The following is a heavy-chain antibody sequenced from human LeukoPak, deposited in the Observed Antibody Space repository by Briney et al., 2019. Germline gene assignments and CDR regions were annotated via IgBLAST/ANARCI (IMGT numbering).Heavy chain of an antibody. Sequence: SETLSLTCTVSGGSISSYYWSWIRQPPGKGLEWIGYIYYSGSTNYNPSLKSRVTISVDTSKNQFSLKLSSVTAADTAVYYCARVMTMVRGVIIPVYFDYWGQGTLVTVSS. J-gene: IGHJ4*02. CDR3: ARVMTMVRGVIIPVYFDY. V-gene: IGHV4-59*01. CDR1: GGSISSYY. CDR2: IYYSGST. D-gene: IGHD3-10*01.